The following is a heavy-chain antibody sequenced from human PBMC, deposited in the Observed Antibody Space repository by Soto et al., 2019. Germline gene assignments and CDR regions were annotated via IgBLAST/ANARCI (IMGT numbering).Heavy chain of an antibody. CDR1: GFTFSSYS. D-gene: IGHD4-17*01. J-gene: IGHJ4*02. V-gene: IGHV3-21*01. Sequence: PGGSLRLSCAASGFTFSSYSMNWVRQAPGKGLEWVSSISSSSSYIYYADSVKGRFTISRDNAKNSLYLQMNSLRAEDTAVYYCARPLDYGDYLFDYWGQGTLVTVSS. CDR2: ISSSSSYI. CDR3: ARPLDYGDYLFDY.